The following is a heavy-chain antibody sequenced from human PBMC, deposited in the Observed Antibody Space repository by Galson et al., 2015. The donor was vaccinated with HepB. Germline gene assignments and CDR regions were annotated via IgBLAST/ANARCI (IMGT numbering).Heavy chain of an antibody. D-gene: IGHD4/OR15-4a*01. V-gene: IGHV1-46*02. CDR2: INPSGGST. CDR1: GYTFNSYY. CDR3: ARQPLTDYPLDY. J-gene: IGHJ4*02. Sequence: SVKVYCKESGYTFNSYYMHWVRQAPGQGLEWMGIINPSGGSTSYAQKFQGRVTMTRDTSTSTVYMELSSLRSEGTAVYYCARQPLTDYPLDYWGQGTLVTVSS.